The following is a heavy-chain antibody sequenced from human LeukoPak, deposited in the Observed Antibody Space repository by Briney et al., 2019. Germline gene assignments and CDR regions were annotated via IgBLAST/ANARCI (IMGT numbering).Heavy chain of an antibody. Sequence: SGTLSLTCAVSGGSISSSNWWSWIRQPPGKGLEWIGEIYHSGSTNYNPSLKSRVTISVDKSKTQFSLKLSSVTAADTAVYYCARHLKSTFYYGSGSYSFDYWGQGTLVTVSS. V-gene: IGHV4-4*02. CDR3: ARHLKSTFYYGSGSYSFDY. CDR2: IYHSGST. J-gene: IGHJ4*02. D-gene: IGHD3-10*01. CDR1: GGSISSSNW.